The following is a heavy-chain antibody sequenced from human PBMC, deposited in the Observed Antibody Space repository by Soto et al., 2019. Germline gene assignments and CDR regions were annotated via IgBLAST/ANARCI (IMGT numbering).Heavy chain of an antibody. V-gene: IGHV1-69*01. CDR3: ARARDYDLLTAREYALDV. CDR1: GTSFRNYG. CDR2: IMPVFGTA. J-gene: IGHJ6*02. D-gene: IGHD3-9*01. Sequence: QVQLVQSGAEVKKPGSSVRVSCKVSGTSFRNYGITWVRQSPGQGLQWMGGIMPVFGTAVYAQKFQGRVTISADELTTTASLELSSLSPDDTAVYFCARARDYDLLTAREYALDVWGQVTTVIV.